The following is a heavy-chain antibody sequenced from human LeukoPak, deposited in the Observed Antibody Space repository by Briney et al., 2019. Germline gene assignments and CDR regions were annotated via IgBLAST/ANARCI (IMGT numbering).Heavy chain of an antibody. CDR2: IYYSGST. V-gene: IGHV4-59*01. CDR3: ARDLDSNAFDI. Sequence: SETLSLTCTVSGGSISSYYWSWIRQPPGKGLEWIGYIYYSGSTNYNPSLKSRVTISVDTSKNQFSLKLSSVTAADTAVYYCARDLDSNAFDIWGQGTMVTVSS. CDR1: GGSISSYY. D-gene: IGHD3-22*01. J-gene: IGHJ3*02.